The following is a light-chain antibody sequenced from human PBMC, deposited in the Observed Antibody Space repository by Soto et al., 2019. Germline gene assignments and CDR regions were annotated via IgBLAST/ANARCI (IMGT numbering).Light chain of an antibody. CDR1: QSFSNNY. Sequence: ETVLAHYRGTLSLFAGERTTLSSRASQSFSNNYLAWYQQKPGQAPRLLIYGASSRATGIPDRFSGSGSGTDFTLTISRLEPEDFAVYYCQQYRDSRTFGQGTKVDIK. J-gene: IGKJ1*01. V-gene: IGKV3-20*01. CDR3: QQYRDSRT. CDR2: GAS.